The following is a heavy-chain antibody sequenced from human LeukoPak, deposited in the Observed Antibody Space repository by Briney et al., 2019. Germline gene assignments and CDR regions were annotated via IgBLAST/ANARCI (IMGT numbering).Heavy chain of an antibody. Sequence: GGSLRLSCAASGFTVSSNYMSWVRQAPGKGLEWVSVIYSGGSTYYADSVKGRFTISRDNAENSVYLQMNSLRAEDTAVYYCARDLTYYDSESYLSPWGQGTLVTVSS. CDR1: GFTVSSNY. CDR2: IYSGGST. J-gene: IGHJ5*02. D-gene: IGHD3-10*01. CDR3: ARDLTYYDSESYLSP. V-gene: IGHV3-53*01.